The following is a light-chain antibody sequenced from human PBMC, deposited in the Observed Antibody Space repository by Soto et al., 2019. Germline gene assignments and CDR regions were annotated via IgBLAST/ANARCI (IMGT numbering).Light chain of an antibody. CDR3: QQYNKWRT. Sequence: EIVLTQSPDTLSLSPGERATLSCRASQSVSSYLAWYQQKPGQAPRLLIYGASTRATGIPARISGSGSGTEFTLTITSLQSEDFAVYYCQQYNKWRTFGQGTKVDIK. CDR2: GAS. J-gene: IGKJ1*01. V-gene: IGKV3-15*01. CDR1: QSVSSY.